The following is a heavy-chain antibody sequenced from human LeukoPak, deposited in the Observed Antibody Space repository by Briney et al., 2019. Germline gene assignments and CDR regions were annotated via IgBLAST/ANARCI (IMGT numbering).Heavy chain of an antibody. Sequence: SETLSLTCAVSGGSISSSSYYWGWLRQPPGQGLEWIGEINHSGSNNYKPSLKSRVTISVDTSKNKFSLKLSSVTAADAAGYYCARVNGKGKYDVAVNRECFDYWGQGTLVTVSS. CDR2: INHSGSN. CDR3: ARVNGKGKYDVAVNRECFDY. D-gene: IGHD2-8*01. V-gene: IGHV4-39*07. CDR1: GGSISSSSYY. J-gene: IGHJ4*02.